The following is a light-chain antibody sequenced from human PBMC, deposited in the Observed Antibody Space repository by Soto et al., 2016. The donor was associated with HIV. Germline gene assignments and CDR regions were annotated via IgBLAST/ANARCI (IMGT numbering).Light chain of an antibody. Sequence: AIRMTQSPSSLSASTGDRVTLTCRASLGISSYLAWYQQKPGKAPKLLIYAASTLQSGVPSRFSGSGSGTDFTLTIRSLQSEDFATYYCQQYYSYPWTFGQGTKVEIK. J-gene: IGKJ1*01. CDR1: LGISSY. CDR2: AAS. CDR3: QQYYSYPWT. V-gene: IGKV1-8*01.